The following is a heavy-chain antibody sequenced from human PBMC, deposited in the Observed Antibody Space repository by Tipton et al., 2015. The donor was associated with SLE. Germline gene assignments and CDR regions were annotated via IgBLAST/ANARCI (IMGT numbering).Heavy chain of an antibody. J-gene: IGHJ4*02. CDR3: ARDGDYYDSSGYGDY. D-gene: IGHD3-22*01. Sequence: SLRLSCAASGFTFSYYYMSWVRQAPGKGLEWVSSISSCSSYIYYADSVKGRFTISRDNAKNSLYLQMNSLRAEDTAVYYCARDGDYYDSSGYGDYWGQGTLVTVSS. CDR2: ISSCSSYI. CDR1: GFTFSYYY. V-gene: IGHV3-21*03.